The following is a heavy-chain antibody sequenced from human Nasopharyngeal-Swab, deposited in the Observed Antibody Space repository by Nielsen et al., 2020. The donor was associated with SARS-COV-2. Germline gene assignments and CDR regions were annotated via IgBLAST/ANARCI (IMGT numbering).Heavy chain of an antibody. D-gene: IGHD4-17*01. CDR2: IYYSGST. J-gene: IGHJ4*02. CDR1: GGSISSGGYY. CDR3: ARGVYYGDYEVDY. Sequence: SCTVSGGSISSGGYYWSWIRQHPGKGLEWIGYIYYSGSTYYNPSLKSRVTISVDTSKNQFSLKLSSVTAADTAVYYCARGVYYGDYEVDYWGQGTLVTVSS. V-gene: IGHV4-31*02.